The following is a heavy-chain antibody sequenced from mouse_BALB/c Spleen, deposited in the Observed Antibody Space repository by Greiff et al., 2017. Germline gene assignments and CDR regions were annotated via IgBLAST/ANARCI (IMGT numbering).Heavy chain of an antibody. CDR3: AREGIKGYAMDY. J-gene: IGHJ4*01. CDR1: GFAFSSYD. D-gene: IGHD1-3*01. CDR2: ISSGGGST. V-gene: IGHV5-12-1*01. Sequence: EVHLVESGGGLVKPGGSLKLSCAASGFAFSSYDMSWVRQTPEKRLEWVAYISSGGGSTYYPDSVKGRFTISRDNARNILYLQMSSLRSEDTAMYYCAREGIKGYAMDYWGQGTSVTVSS.